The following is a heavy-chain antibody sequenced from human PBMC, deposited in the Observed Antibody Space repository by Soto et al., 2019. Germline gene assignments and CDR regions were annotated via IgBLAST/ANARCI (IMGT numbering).Heavy chain of an antibody. V-gene: IGHV4-39*01. J-gene: IGHJ4*02. D-gene: IGHD6-6*01. CDR3: AGLPEYSSSSRFAY. CDR1: GASISSGTYY. Sequence: QLQLQESGPGLVKPSETLSLPCTVSGASISSGTYYLGWIRQPPGKGLDWIGSIYSSGSTYYNPAITSRVTISVDTSKKQCSLKMSSVTAADTAVYYCAGLPEYSSSSRFAYWGQGTLVTVSA. CDR2: IYSSGST.